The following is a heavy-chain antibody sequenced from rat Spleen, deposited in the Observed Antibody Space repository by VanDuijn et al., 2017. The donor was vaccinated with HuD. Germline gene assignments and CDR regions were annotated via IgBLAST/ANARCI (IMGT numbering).Heavy chain of an antibody. Sequence: VQLKESGPGLVQPSQTLSLTCTVSGFSLNSYHINWVRQPPGKGLEWMGYINNAGSTNYNPSLTSRISISRDASKNQFFLQVDSVTTEDTGTYYCTATYYGYISYSDYWGQGVMVTVSS. CDR1: GFSLNSYHI. J-gene: IGHJ2*01. CDR3: TATYYGYISYSDY. D-gene: IGHD1-9*01. CDR2: INNAGST. V-gene: IGHV3-3*01.